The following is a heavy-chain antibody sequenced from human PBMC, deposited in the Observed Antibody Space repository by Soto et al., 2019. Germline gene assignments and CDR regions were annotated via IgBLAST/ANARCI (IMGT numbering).Heavy chain of an antibody. CDR2: IRSKANSYAT. V-gene: IGHV3-73*01. D-gene: IGHD2-21*02. Sequence: PGGSLRLSCAASGFTFSGSAMHWVRQASGKGLEWVGRIRSKANSYATAYAASVKGRFTISRDDSKNTAYLQMNSLKTEDTAVYYCTRPGDCGGDCLEPWGQGTLVTVS. J-gene: IGHJ5*02. CDR3: TRPGDCGGDCLEP. CDR1: GFTFSGSA.